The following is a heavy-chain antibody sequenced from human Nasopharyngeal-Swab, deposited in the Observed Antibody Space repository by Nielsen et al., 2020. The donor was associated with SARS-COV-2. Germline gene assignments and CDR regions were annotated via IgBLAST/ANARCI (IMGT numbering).Heavy chain of an antibody. CDR2: ISGSGGST. J-gene: IGHJ6*02. CDR3: AKWTQGFGELLRYYYYGMDV. CDR1: GFTFSSYA. D-gene: IGHD3-10*01. V-gene: IGHV3-23*01. Sequence: GESLKISCAASGFTFSSYAMSWVRQAPGKGPEWVSAISGSGGSTYYADSVKGRFTISRDNSKNTLYLQMNGLRAEDTAVYYCAKWTQGFGELLRYYYYGMDVWGQGTTVTVSS.